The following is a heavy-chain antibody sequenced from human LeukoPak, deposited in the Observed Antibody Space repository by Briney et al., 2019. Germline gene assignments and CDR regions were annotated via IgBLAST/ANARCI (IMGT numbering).Heavy chain of an antibody. D-gene: IGHD3-10*01. CDR2: SYWNNDK. CDR3: AHKGRGSGSYTM. J-gene: IGHJ4*02. V-gene: IGHV2-5*01. Sequence: SGPTLLNPTQTLTLTCTFSGFSLTTDGVAGAWIRQPPGKALEWLAVSYWNNDKSYSPSLKSRLTMTKDTAKNQVVLIMTNMAPVDTGTYYCAHKGRGSGSYTMWGQGILVTVSS. CDR1: GFSLTTDGVA.